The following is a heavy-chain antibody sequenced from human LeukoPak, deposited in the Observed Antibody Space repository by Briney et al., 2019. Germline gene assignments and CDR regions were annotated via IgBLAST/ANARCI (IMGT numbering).Heavy chain of an antibody. D-gene: IGHD5-12*01. CDR2: IRYDGSNK. J-gene: IGHJ5*02. CDR3: AKGGSGYINWFDP. Sequence: GGSLRLSCAASGFTFSSYGMHWVRQAPGKGLEWVAFIRYDGSNKYYADSVEGRFTISRDNSKNTLYLQMNSLRAEDTAVYYCAKGGSGYINWFDPWGQGTLVTVSS. V-gene: IGHV3-30*02. CDR1: GFTFSSYG.